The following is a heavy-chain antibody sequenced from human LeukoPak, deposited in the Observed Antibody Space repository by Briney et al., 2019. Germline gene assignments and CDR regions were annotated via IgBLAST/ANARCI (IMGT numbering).Heavy chain of an antibody. CDR3: AKSQGLIAEADYYFDY. D-gene: IGHD6-19*01. V-gene: IGHV3-23*01. CDR1: GFTFSSYA. Sequence: PGGSLRLSCAASGFTFSSYAMSWVRQAPGKGLEWVSAISGSGGSTYYADSVKGRFTISRDNSKNTLYLQMNSLRAEDTAVYYCAKSQGLIAEADYYFDYWGQGTLVTVSS. J-gene: IGHJ4*02. CDR2: ISGSGGST.